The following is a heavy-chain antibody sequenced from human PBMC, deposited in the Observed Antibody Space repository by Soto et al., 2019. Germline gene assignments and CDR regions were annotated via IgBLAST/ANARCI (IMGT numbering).Heavy chain of an antibody. CDR1: GGSFSGYY. J-gene: IGHJ6*02. CDR3: ASGSRYSSSWSAYYYYYGMDV. D-gene: IGHD6-13*01. CDR2: INHSGST. Sequence: LSETLSLTCAVYGGSFSGYYWSWIRQPPGKGLEWIGEINHSGSTNYNPSLKSRVTISVDTSKNQFSLKLSSVTAADTAVYYCASGSRYSSSWSAYYYYYGMDVWGQGTTVTVSS. V-gene: IGHV4-34*01.